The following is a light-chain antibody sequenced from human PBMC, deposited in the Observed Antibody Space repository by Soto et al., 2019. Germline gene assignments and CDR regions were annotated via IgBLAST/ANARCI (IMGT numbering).Light chain of an antibody. Sequence: QSVLTQPASVSGSPGQSITISCTGTSSDLAIYNYVSWYQQQPGKAPKLMIYQVTNRPSGVSNRFSGSRSGNTASLTISGLQAEDEADYYCSSYTESSNYVSGNGTKVTVL. CDR3: SSYTESSNYV. CDR2: QVT. J-gene: IGLJ1*01. V-gene: IGLV2-14*01. CDR1: SSDLAIYNY.